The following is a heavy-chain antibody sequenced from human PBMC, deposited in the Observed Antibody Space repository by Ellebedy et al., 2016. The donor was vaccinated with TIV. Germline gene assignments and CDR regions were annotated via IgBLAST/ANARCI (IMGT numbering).Heavy chain of an antibody. CDR3: VKDKSVSGFSFWFFDL. V-gene: IGHV3-9*01. J-gene: IGHJ2*01. CDR2: ISWNSGSV. D-gene: IGHD3-22*01. Sequence: GGSLILSXAASGFNFDDYAMHWVRQAPGKDLEWVSGISWNSGSVNYADSVKGRFTISRDNVNDSLHLQMNSLRPEDTAFYYCVKDKSVSGFSFWFFDLWGRGTLVTVSS. CDR1: GFNFDDYA.